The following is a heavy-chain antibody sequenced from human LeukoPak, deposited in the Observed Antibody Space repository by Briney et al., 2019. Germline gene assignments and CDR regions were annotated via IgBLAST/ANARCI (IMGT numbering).Heavy chain of an antibody. D-gene: IGHD5/OR15-5a*01. CDR2: INTNTGNP. CDR3: ARGAPSTYYYYGMDV. V-gene: IGHV7-4-1*02. J-gene: IGHJ6*02. CDR1: GYTFTSYA. Sequence: ASVKVSCKASGYTFTSYAMNWVRQAPGQGLEWMGWINTNTGNPTYAQAFTGRFVFSLDTSVSTAYLQISSLKAEDTAVYYCARGAPSTYYYYGMDVWGQGTTVTVSS.